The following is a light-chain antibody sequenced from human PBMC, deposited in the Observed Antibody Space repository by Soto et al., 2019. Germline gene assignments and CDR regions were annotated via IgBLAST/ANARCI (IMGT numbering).Light chain of an antibody. CDR3: QQYGSSPRT. CDR1: QSVSSSY. V-gene: IGKV3D-20*01. Sequence: ESVFPPSPRTLSFTHGESATLSCSTSQSVSSSYLAWYQQKPGLAPRLLIYDASSRATGIPDRFSGSGSGTDFTLTISRLEPEDFAVYYCQQYGSSPRTFAQRTKVDI. CDR2: DAS. J-gene: IGKJ1*01.